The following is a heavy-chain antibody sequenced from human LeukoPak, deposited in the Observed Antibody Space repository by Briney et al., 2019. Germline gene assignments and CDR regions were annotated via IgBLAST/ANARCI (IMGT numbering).Heavy chain of an antibody. D-gene: IGHD3-22*01. CDR2: INHSGGT. CDR3: ARIPHSSGYYHRYYYYGMDV. Sequence: SETLSLTCAVYGGSFSGYYWSWIRQPPGKGLEWIGEINHSGGTNYNPSLKSRVTISVDTSKNQFSLKLSSVTAADTAVYYCARIPHSSGYYHRYYYYGMDVWGQGTTVTVSS. J-gene: IGHJ6*02. CDR1: GGSFSGYY. V-gene: IGHV4-34*01.